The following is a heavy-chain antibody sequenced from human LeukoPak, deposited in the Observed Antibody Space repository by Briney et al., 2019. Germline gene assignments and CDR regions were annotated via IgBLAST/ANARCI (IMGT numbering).Heavy chain of an antibody. CDR2: IYHSGST. D-gene: IGHD2-2*01. Sequence: SETLSLTCAVSGGSISSGGYSWSWIRQPPGKGLEWIRYIYHSGSTYYNPSLKSRVTISVDRSKNQFSLKLSSVTAAGTAVYYCARYQGYFDYWGQGTLVTVSS. J-gene: IGHJ4*02. V-gene: IGHV4-30-2*01. CDR3: ARYQGYFDY. CDR1: GGSISSGGYS.